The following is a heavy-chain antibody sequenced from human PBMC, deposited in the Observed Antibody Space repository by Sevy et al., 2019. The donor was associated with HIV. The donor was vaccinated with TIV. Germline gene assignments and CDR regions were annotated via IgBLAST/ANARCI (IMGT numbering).Heavy chain of an antibody. CDR1: GFTFSSYW. V-gene: IGHV3-7*01. CDR3: ARLGYCSSTSCPYYYYGMDV. CDR2: IKQDGSEK. D-gene: IGHD2-2*01. J-gene: IGHJ6*02. Sequence: GGSLRLSCAASGFTFSSYWMSWVRQAPGKGLEWVANIKQDGSEKYYVDSVKGRFTISRDNAKNSLHLQMNSLRAEDTAVYYCARLGYCSSTSCPYYYYGMDVWGQGTTVTVSS.